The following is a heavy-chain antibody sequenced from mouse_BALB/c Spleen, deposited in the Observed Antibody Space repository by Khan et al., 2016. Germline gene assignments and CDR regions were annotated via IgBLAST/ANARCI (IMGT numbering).Heavy chain of an antibody. CDR2: INSSGGST. Sequence: GEVGECGGGLVPPGGSLKLSCAASGFTFSTYAMFWVRQTPEKGRERVATINSSGGSTYYPDNVKGRFTISRDNAKNTLYLQMSSLKSEDTAMYYCARVRQAVDYWGQGTSVTVSS. J-gene: IGHJ4*01. CDR1: GFTFSTYA. CDR3: ARVRQAVDY. V-gene: IGHV5-6-3*01. D-gene: IGHD2-14*01.